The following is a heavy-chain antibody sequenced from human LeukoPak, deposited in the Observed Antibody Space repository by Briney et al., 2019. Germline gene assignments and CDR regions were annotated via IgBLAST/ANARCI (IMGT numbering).Heavy chain of an antibody. CDR1: GDSVSSNSAA. Sequence: SQTLSLTCAISGDSVSSNSAAWSWIRQSPLRGLEWLGRTYYRSKWYNDYAVSVKSRITINPDTSKNQFSLKLSSVTAADTAVYYCARQDAYYYFDYWGQGTLVTVSS. CDR3: ARQDAYYYFDY. V-gene: IGHV6-1*01. J-gene: IGHJ4*02. D-gene: IGHD1-26*01. CDR2: TYYRSKWYN.